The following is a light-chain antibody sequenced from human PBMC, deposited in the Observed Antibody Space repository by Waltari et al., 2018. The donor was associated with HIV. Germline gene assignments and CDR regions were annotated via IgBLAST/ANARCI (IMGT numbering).Light chain of an antibody. CDR1: SSNIGAGYD. J-gene: IGLJ2*01. V-gene: IGLV1-40*01. CDR2: VTR. CDR3: QSYDSSLIGSV. Sequence: QSVLTQPPSVSGAPGQRVTISCTGSSSNIGAGYDVHWYQQLPGTAPKLLIYVTRVRPSGVPDRFSGSNSGTSASLAITGLQAEDEADYDCQSYDSSLIGSVFGGGTKLTVL.